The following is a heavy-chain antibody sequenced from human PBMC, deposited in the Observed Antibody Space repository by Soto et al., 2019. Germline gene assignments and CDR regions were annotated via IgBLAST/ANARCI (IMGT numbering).Heavy chain of an antibody. CDR3: ARYPTEATSRYDFWSGANYYYYYYMDV. V-gene: IGHV3-7*01. Sequence: PGGSLRLSCSASGFAFSDYTMGWVRLTPGKGLEWVANMDQDGSEEYYVDSVKGRFTISRDNAKKSLYLQMSSLRAEDTAVYYCARYPTEATSRYDFWSGANYYYYYYMDVWGKGTTVTVSS. D-gene: IGHD3-3*01. CDR1: GFAFSDYT. CDR2: MDQDGSEE. J-gene: IGHJ6*03.